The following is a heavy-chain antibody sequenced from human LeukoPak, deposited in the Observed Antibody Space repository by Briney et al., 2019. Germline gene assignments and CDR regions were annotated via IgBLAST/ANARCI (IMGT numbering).Heavy chain of an antibody. Sequence: GGSLRLSCAASASNFNTYPMHWVRQAPGKGLEWVAVISEDGRNGYYLDSVKGRFTISRENSKKTLYLQMNSLRVDDTAVYYCVGGDFHYWGQGTLVTVSS. CDR3: VGGDFHY. J-gene: IGHJ4*02. D-gene: IGHD3-16*01. CDR1: ASNFNTYP. V-gene: IGHV3-30*03. CDR2: ISEDGRNG.